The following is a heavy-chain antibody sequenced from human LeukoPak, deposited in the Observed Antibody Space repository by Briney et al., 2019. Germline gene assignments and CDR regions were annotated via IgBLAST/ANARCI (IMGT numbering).Heavy chain of an antibody. CDR1: GYTLTELS. D-gene: IGHD3-10*02. CDR3: ATHNYVRYNWFDP. Sequence: ASVKVSCKVSGYTLTELSMHWVRQAPGKGLEWMGGFDPEDGETIYAQKFQGRVTTTADESTSTAYMELSSLRSEDTAVYYCATHNYVRYNWFDPWGQGTLVTVSS. J-gene: IGHJ5*02. V-gene: IGHV1-24*01. CDR2: FDPEDGET.